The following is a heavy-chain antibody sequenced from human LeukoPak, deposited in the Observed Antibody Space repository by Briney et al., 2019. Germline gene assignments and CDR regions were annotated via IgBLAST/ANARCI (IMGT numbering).Heavy chain of an antibody. Sequence: GGSVRLSCADCGFTLRSYAMRWLRQAPGKGVEWVSAISGRGDNTYYADSVKGRFTISSDTSKNTLYLQMNSLRAVETGVIYCWKAPYPFRITMIDDCSQATLLTVS. CDR2: ISGRGDNT. CDR3: WKAPYPFRITMIDD. D-gene: IGHD3-22*01. CDR1: GFTLRSYA. V-gene: IGHV3-23*01. J-gene: IGHJ4*02.